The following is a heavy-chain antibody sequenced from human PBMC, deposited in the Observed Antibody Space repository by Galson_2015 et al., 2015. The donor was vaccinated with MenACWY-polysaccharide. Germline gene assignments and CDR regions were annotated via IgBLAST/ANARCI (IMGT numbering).Heavy chain of an antibody. D-gene: IGHD3-3*01. CDR2: ISAYNGNT. CDR3: ARPYYDFWSGYYTGGDSAFDI. J-gene: IGHJ3*02. Sequence: SVKVSCKASGYTFTSYGISWVRQAPGQGLEWMGWISAYNGNTNYAQKLQGRVTMTTDTSTSTAYMELRSLRSDDTAVYYCARPYYDFWSGYYTGGDSAFDIWGQETMVTVSS. V-gene: IGHV1-18*01. CDR1: GYTFTSYG.